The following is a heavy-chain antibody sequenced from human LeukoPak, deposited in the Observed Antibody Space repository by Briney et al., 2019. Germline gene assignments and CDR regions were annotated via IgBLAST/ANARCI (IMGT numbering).Heavy chain of an antibody. CDR1: GFTFSNYA. V-gene: IGHV3-23*01. CDR2: MSGSGGST. Sequence: GGSLRLSCAASGFTFSNYAMSWVRQAPGKGLEWVSSMSGSGGSTYYADSVKGRFTISRDNSKNTVHLQMNSLRAEDTAVYYCAKDQGIQLWLKYFQHWGQGTLVTVSS. CDR3: AKDQGIQLWLKYFQH. D-gene: IGHD5-18*01. J-gene: IGHJ1*01.